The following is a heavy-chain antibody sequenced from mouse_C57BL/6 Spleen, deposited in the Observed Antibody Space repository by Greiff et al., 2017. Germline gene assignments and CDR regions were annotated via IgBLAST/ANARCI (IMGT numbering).Heavy chain of an antibody. J-gene: IGHJ3*01. V-gene: IGHV1-15*01. Sequence: VKLVESGAELVRPGASVTLSCKASGYTFTDYEMHWVKQTPVHGLEWIGAIDPETGGTAYNQKFKGKAILTADKASSTAYMELRSLTSEDSAVYYCTRRYYWGQGTLVTVAA. CDR2: IDPETGGT. D-gene: IGHD1-1*01. CDR1: GYTFTDYE. CDR3: TRRYY.